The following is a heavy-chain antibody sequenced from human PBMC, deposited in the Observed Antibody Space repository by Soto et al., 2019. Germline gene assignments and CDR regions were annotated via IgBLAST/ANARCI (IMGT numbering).Heavy chain of an antibody. CDR2: INWNGGST. CDR1: GFTFDDYG. V-gene: IGHV3-20*04. Sequence: GGSLRLSCAASGFTFDDYGMSWVRQTPGKGLEWVSGINWNGGSTGYADSVKGRLTISRDNAKNSLYLQMNSLRAEDTALYYCARDLSVYYGSGGGTYGMGVWGQGTTVTVSS. D-gene: IGHD3-10*01. CDR3: ARDLSVYYGSGGGTYGMGV. J-gene: IGHJ6*02.